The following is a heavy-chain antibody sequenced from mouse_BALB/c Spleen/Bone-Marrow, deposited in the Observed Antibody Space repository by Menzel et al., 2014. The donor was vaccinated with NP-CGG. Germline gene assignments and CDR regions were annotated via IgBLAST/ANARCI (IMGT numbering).Heavy chain of an antibody. D-gene: IGHD2-2*01. CDR2: INPSNGRS. CDR1: GYTFTSYW. J-gene: IGHJ1*01. CDR3: ARYNAYDWYLDV. V-gene: IGHV1S81*02. Sequence: QVQLKQSGAELVKPGASVKLSCKASGYTFTSYWMHWVKQRPGQGLEWIGEINPSNGRSNYSEKFKSKATLTVDKSSSTTYMQLSSLTSEDSAVYSCARYNAYDWYLDVWGAGTTVTVYS.